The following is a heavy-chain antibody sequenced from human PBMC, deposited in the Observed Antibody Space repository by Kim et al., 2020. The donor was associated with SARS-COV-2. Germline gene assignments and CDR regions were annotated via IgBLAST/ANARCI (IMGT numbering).Heavy chain of an antibody. CDR2: ISGSGGST. Sequence: GGSLRLSCAASGFTFSSYAMSWVRQAPGKGLEWVSAISGSGGSTYYADSVKGRFTISRDNSKNTLYLQMNSLRAEDTAVYYCASLTVTTFLAYYYGMDVWGQGTTVTVSS. V-gene: IGHV3-23*01. D-gene: IGHD4-17*01. CDR1: GFTFSSYA. CDR3: ASLTVTTFLAYYYGMDV. J-gene: IGHJ6*02.